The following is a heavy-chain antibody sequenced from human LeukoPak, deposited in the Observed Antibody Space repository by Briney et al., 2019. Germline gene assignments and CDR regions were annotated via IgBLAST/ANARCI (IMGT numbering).Heavy chain of an antibody. J-gene: IGHJ4*02. V-gene: IGHV1-8*01. D-gene: IGHD2-15*01. CDR3: ARCSVGGRKRNDF. CDR1: GYSFTSYD. CDR2: MNPNSGNR. Sequence: GASVKVSCKGSGYSFTSYDIYWVRQATGQGLESMGWMNPNSGNRGYALKFQGRVTMTMNTSITTAYMELSGLRSDDTAVYYCARCSVGGRKRNDFWGQGTLVTVSS.